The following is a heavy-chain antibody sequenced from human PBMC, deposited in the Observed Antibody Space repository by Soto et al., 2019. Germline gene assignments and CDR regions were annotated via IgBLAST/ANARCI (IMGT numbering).Heavy chain of an antibody. Sequence: PSESLSLTCTVSGGSISSSSYYWGWIHQPPGKGLEWIGSIYYSGSTYYNPSLKSRVTISVDTSKNQFSLKLSSVTAADTAVYYCARRNDYGDNEFGMDVWGQGTTVTVSS. CDR2: IYYSGST. J-gene: IGHJ6*02. CDR1: GGSISSSSYY. CDR3: ARRNDYGDNEFGMDV. V-gene: IGHV4-39*01. D-gene: IGHD4-17*01.